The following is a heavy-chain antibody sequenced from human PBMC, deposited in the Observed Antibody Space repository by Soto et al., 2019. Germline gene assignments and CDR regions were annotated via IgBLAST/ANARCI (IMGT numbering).Heavy chain of an antibody. D-gene: IGHD1-1*01. Sequence: QVLLVQSGAEVKKPGASVKVSCKTSGYTFTNNGINWVRQAPGQGLEWMGWISGYNGNTAYAQKLQGRVTMTTDTFTSTAYMELRSLRSDDTAVYYCARGSTHYGMDVWGQGTTVTVSS. CDR1: GYTFTNNG. J-gene: IGHJ6*02. CDR3: ARGSTHYGMDV. CDR2: ISGYNGNT. V-gene: IGHV1-18*04.